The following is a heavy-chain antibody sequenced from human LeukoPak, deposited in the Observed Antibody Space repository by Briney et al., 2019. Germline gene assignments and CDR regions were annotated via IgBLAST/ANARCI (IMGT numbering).Heavy chain of an antibody. Sequence: PGGSLRLSCAASGFTFSSYATHWVRHAPGKGLEWVAVISYDGSNKYYADSVKGRFTISRDNSKNTLYLQMNSLRAEDTAVYYCASGYSYSAFDIWGQGTMVTVSS. CDR2: ISYDGSNK. CDR3: ASGYSYSAFDI. V-gene: IGHV3-30*04. J-gene: IGHJ3*02. D-gene: IGHD5-18*01. CDR1: GFTFSSYA.